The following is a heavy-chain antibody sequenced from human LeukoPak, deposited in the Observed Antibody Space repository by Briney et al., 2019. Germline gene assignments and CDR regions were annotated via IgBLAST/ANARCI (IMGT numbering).Heavy chain of an antibody. D-gene: IGHD1-26*01. V-gene: IGHV4-34*01. CDR1: GGSFSGYY. Sequence: PSETLSLTCAVYGGSFSGYYWSWIRQPPGKGLEWIGEINHSGSTNYNPSLKSRVTISVDTSKNQFSLKLSSVTAADTAVYYCARTYSEGYSTAGYWSQGTLVTVSS. J-gene: IGHJ4*02. CDR2: INHSGST. CDR3: ARTYSEGYSTAGY.